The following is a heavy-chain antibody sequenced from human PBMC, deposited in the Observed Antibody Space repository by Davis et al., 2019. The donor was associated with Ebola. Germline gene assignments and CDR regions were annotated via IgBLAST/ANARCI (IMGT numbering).Heavy chain of an antibody. CDR1: GFTFSDYY. V-gene: IGHV3-11*04. D-gene: IGHD3-3*01. J-gene: IGHJ4*02. CDR2: ISSSGSTI. Sequence: GESLKISCAASGFTFSDYYMSWIRQAPGKGLEWVSYISSSGSTIYYADSVKGRFTISRDNVKNSLYLQMNSLRDEDTAVYHCARASADRSDYWGQGTLVTVSS. CDR3: ARASADRSDY.